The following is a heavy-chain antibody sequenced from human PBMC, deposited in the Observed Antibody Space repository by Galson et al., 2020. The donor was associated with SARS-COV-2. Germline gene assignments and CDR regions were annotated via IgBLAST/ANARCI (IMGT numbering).Heavy chain of an antibody. D-gene: IGHD3-22*01. CDR2: ISAYNGNT. Sequence: TSVKVSCKASGYTFTSYGISWVRQAPGHGLEWMGWISAYNGNTNYAQKLQGRVTMTTDTSTSTAYMELRSLRSDDTAVYYCARDPNPYYYDSSGYYYVECPLDYWGQGTLFTVSS. CDR3: ARDPNPYYYDSSGYYYVECPLDY. V-gene: IGHV1-18*01. CDR1: GYTFTSYG. J-gene: IGHJ4*02.